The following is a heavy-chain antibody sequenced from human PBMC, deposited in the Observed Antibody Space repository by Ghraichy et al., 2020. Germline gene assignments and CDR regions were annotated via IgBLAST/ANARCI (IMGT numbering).Heavy chain of an antibody. J-gene: IGHJ4*02. V-gene: IGHV3-30*18. CDR3: AKAEPIWFGDVSLGVGLFDY. D-gene: IGHD3-10*01. CDR1: GFTFSSYG. CDR2: ISYDGSNK. Sequence: GGSLRLSCAASGFTFSSYGMHWVRQAPGTGLEWVAVISYDGSNKYYADSVKGRFTISRDNSKNTLYLQMNSLRAEDTAVYYCAKAEPIWFGDVSLGVGLFDYWGQGTLVTVSS.